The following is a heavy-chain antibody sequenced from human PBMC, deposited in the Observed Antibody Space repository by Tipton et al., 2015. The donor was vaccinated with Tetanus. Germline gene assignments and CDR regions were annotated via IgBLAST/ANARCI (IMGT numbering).Heavy chain of an antibody. CDR2: FYYSGSS. D-gene: IGHD6-13*01. CDR3: ARGTWLYTSTYHRHWLDP. V-gene: IGHV4-39*01. CDR1: GRSLSGSTYY. J-gene: IGHJ5*02. Sequence: GLVKPSETLTLTCAVSGRSLSGSTYYWGWIRQPPGKGLEWIGGFYYSGSSYYNSSLKSRVTISVDTSKNEFSLTLSSVTAADTAVYYCARGTWLYTSTYHRHWLDPWGQGTLVTVSS.